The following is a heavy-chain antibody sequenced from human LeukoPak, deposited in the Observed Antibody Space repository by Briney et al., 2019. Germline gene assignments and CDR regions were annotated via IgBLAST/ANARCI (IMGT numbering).Heavy chain of an antibody. D-gene: IGHD2-21*02. J-gene: IGHJ4*02. Sequence: PGGSLRLSCAASGFTFSNYEMNWVRQAPGKGLEWVGRIKSKTEGGTTDYAAPVKGRFTISRDDSKNTLYLQMNSLKTEDTAVYYCTPDWGLVVTAPNYELTGGDYWGQGTLVTVSS. V-gene: IGHV3-15*01. CDR1: GFTFSNYE. CDR2: IKSKTEGGTT. CDR3: TPDWGLVVTAPNYELTGGDY.